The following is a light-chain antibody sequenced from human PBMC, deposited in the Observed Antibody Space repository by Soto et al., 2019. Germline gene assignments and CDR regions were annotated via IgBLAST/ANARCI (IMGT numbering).Light chain of an antibody. CDR2: DVS. J-gene: IGLJ2*01. Sequence: QSALTQPASVSGSPGQSITISCTGTSSDVGGYNYVSWYQQHPGKAPKLMIYDVSNRPSGVSNRFSGSKSGNTASLPISGLHAEDEADYCCSSYTGSSTLVVFGGGTKVTVL. CDR3: SSYTGSSTLVV. V-gene: IGLV2-14*01. CDR1: SSDVGGYNY.